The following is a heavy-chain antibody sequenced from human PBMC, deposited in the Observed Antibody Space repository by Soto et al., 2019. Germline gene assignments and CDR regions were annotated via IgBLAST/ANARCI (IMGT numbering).Heavy chain of an antibody. V-gene: IGHV1-46*01. J-gene: IGHJ6*02. D-gene: IGHD3-9*01. CDR1: AYTFTRHW. Sequence: ASVKVSCKTSAYTFTRHWMNWVRQAPGQGLEVMGVMNPNSGSTSYAQKFQGRVTMTRNTSISTAYMELSSLRSEDTAVYYCARARPYYEILTGPTVVDYGMDVWGQGTTVTVSS. CDR3: ARARPYYEILTGPTVVDYGMDV. CDR2: MNPNSGST.